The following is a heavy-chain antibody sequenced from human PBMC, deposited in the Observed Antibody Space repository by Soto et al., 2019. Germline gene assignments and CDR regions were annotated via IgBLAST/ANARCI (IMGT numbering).Heavy chain of an antibody. Sequence: GGSLRLSCAASGFTFSNAWMSWVRQAPGKGLEWVGRIKSKTDGGTTDYAAPVKGRFTISRDDSKNTLYLQMNSLKTEDTAVYYCTTDGDIVVVPAAPPHRNWGQGTLVTVSS. CDR1: GFTFSNAW. CDR2: IKSKTDGGTT. CDR3: TTDGDIVVVPAAPPHRN. J-gene: IGHJ4*02. V-gene: IGHV3-15*01. D-gene: IGHD2-2*01.